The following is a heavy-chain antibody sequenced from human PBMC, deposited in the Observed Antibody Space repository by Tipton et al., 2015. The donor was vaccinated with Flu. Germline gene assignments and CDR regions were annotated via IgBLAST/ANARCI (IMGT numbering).Heavy chain of an antibody. Sequence: TLSLTCTVSGGSISSGGYYWSWIRQHPGKGLEWIGYIYYSGSTYYNPSLKSRVTISVDTSKNQFSLKLSSVTAADTAVHYCASGTRINYYDSSGYPEDYWGQGTLVTVSS. D-gene: IGHD3-22*01. J-gene: IGHJ4*02. CDR1: GGSISSGGYY. CDR3: ASGTRINYYDSSGYPEDY. CDR2: IYYSGST. V-gene: IGHV4-31*03.